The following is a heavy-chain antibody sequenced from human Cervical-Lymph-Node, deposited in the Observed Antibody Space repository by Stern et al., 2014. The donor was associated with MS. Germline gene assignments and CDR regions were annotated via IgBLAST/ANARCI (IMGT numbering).Heavy chain of an antibody. CDR3: ARGPVLLVGGGFDY. J-gene: IGHJ4*02. CDR1: GDSVSSNSAA. V-gene: IGHV6-1*01. CDR2: TYYRTKWYN. D-gene: IGHD1-26*01. Sequence: QVQLQQSGPGLVKPSQTLSLTCAISGDSVSSNSAAWNWIRQSPSRGLEWLGRTYYRTKWYNDYAPSVQSRINIKPDTSKSQFSRRLTSVTPEDTAMYYCARGPVLLVGGGFDYGAQGPLVTVSS.